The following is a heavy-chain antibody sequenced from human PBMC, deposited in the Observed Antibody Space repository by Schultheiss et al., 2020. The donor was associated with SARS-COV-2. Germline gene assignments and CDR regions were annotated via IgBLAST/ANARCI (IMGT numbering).Heavy chain of an antibody. J-gene: IGHJ6*02. Sequence: SETLSLTCTVSGGSISSGGYYWSWIRQPPGKGLEWIGSIYYSGSTNYNPSLKSRVTMSVDTSKNQFSLKLSSVTAADTAVYYCARDEYVSRYSGYDFYYYYGMDVWGQGTTVTVSS. CDR2: IYYSGST. CDR1: GGSISSGGYY. CDR3: ARDEYVSRYSGYDFYYYYGMDV. D-gene: IGHD5-12*01. V-gene: IGHV4-61*08.